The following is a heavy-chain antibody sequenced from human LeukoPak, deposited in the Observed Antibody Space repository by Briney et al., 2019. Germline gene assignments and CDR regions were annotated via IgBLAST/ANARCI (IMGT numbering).Heavy chain of an antibody. J-gene: IGHJ3*02. Sequence: PSETLSLTCAVYGGSFSDYYWSWIRQPPGKGLEWIGEINHSGSTNYNPSLKSRVTISVDTSKNQFSLKLSSVTAADTAVYYCASLYCSSTSCYGPYDAFDIWGQGTMVTVSS. V-gene: IGHV4-34*01. CDR2: INHSGST. CDR1: GGSFSDYY. D-gene: IGHD2-2*01. CDR3: ASLYCSSTSCYGPYDAFDI.